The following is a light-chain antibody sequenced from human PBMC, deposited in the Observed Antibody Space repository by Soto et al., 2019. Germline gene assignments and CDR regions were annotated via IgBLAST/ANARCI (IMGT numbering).Light chain of an antibody. V-gene: IGLV3-1*01. J-gene: IGLJ2*01. CDR2: QDT. CDR1: KLGDKY. CDR3: QAWDSRTYVV. Sequence: SYELTQPPSVSVSPGQTASITCSGDKLGDKYVCWYQQKPGQSPVQVIYQDTKRPSGIPERFSGSNSGNTATLTISGTQAMDEADYYCQAWDSRTYVVFGGGTKVTVL.